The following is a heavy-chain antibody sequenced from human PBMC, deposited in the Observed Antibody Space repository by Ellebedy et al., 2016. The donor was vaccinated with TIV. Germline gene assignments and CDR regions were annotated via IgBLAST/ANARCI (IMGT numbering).Heavy chain of an antibody. Sequence: ASVKVSCXASGYTFSAFHIHWVRQAPGQGPEWMGWIYPKTGDTKYAQKFLGRVAMTMDTSFTTAYIELSTLASDDTAVYYCAVFPYISRSRAYWGQGTLVAVSS. D-gene: IGHD3-3*02. CDR2: IYPKTGDT. CDR3: AVFPYISRSRAY. CDR1: GYTFSAFH. J-gene: IGHJ4*02. V-gene: IGHV1-2*02.